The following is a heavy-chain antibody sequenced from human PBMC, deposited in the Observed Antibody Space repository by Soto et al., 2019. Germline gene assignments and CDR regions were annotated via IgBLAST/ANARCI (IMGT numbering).Heavy chain of an antibody. D-gene: IGHD1-26*01. V-gene: IGHV3-30-3*01. CDR3: ARDAKYSSVFDY. J-gene: IGHJ4*02. CDR1: GFIFNSYG. CDR2: ISYDGNDK. Sequence: DLVESGGGVVLPARSLRLSCVASGFIFNSYGFHWVRQAPGRGLEWVAAISYDGNDKNYADSVKGRFTISRDNSNNTLFLQMDSLKPEDTALYYCARDAKYSSVFDYWGQGSLVTVSS.